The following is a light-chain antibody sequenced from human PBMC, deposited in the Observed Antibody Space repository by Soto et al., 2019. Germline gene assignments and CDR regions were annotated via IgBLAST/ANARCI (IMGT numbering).Light chain of an antibody. J-gene: IGKJ3*01. CDR2: DAS. Sequence: EIVLTQSPATLSLSPEESATLSCRASESVRNYLAWYQQRPGQAPRLLIYDASNRATDIPARFTGSGSGTDFTLSISSLEPEDFAVYFCQQRSNWPLTFGPGTNVEI. CDR3: QQRSNWPLT. CDR1: ESVRNY. V-gene: IGKV3-11*01.